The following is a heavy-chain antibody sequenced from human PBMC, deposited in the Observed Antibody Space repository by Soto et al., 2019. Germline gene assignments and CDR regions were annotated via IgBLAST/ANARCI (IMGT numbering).Heavy chain of an antibody. CDR1: GFIFRTYG. D-gene: IGHD2-15*01. CDR2: ILNGGSSE. CDR3: ANGRYSSPPGMDV. J-gene: IGHJ6*02. Sequence: PGGSLRLSCAASGFIFRTYGMHWVRQAPGKGLEWVALILNGGSSEYYADSVKGRFTISRDNSKNMLYLQMNSLRVEDTAMYYCANGRYSSPPGMDVWGQGTTVTVSS. V-gene: IGHV3-30*18.